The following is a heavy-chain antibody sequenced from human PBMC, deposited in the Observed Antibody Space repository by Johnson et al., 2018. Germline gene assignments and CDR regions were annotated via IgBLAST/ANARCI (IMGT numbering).Heavy chain of an antibody. Sequence: VQLVQSGGGLVQPGGTLKLSCAVSGFTISGSAIHWVRQASGKGLEWVGRIKNKADNYATAYAASVKGRFTVSRDDSKNTAYLQMNSLKTEDTAVYYCTRLDGKIYKSHYWGLGTAVTVSS. CDR3: TRLDGKIYKSHY. V-gene: IGHV3-73*01. CDR2: IKNKADNYAT. J-gene: IGHJ4*02. D-gene: IGHD5-24*01. CDR1: GFTISGSA.